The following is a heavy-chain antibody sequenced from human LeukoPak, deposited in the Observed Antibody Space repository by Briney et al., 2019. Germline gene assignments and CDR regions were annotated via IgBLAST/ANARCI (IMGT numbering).Heavy chain of an antibody. CDR3: ASGTTWGTNAFDI. D-gene: IGHD3-16*01. V-gene: IGHV3-53*01. CDR2: NYSGGGT. Sequence: QPGGSLRLSCAASGFTVSSNYMTWVRQAPGKGLEWVSVNYSGGGTYYAESMKGRFTISRDNSKNTLYLQMNSLRAEDTAVYYCASGTTWGTNAFDIWGQGTMVTVSS. CDR1: GFTVSSNY. J-gene: IGHJ3*02.